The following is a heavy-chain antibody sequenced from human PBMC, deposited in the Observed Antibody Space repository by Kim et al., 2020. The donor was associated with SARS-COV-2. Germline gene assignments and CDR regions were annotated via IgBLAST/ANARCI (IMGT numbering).Heavy chain of an antibody. CDR2: IYYSGST. Sequence: SETLSLTCTVSGGSISSYYWSWIRQPPGKGLEWIGYIYYSGSTNYNPSLKSRVTISVDTSKNQFSLKLSSVTAADTAVYYCARDQVYGDYSFDYWGQGTLVTVSS. V-gene: IGHV4-59*13. J-gene: IGHJ4*02. CDR3: ARDQVYGDYSFDY. D-gene: IGHD4-17*01. CDR1: GGSISSYY.